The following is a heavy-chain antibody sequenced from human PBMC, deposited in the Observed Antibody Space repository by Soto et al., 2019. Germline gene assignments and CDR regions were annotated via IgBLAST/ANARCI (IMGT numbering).Heavy chain of an antibody. Sequence: PGGSLRLSCVGSGFTFNNYAMTWVRQAPGKGLEWVSSISQSGDDVYYADSVRGRFTISRDNSKNTLYLQMNSLRAEDTAVYYCGKATQYWLIRPYGVDFSGQGTTVTVSS. V-gene: IGHV3-23*01. CDR2: ISQSGDDV. CDR1: GFTFNNYA. J-gene: IGHJ6*02. D-gene: IGHD6-19*01. CDR3: GKATQYWLIRPYGVDF.